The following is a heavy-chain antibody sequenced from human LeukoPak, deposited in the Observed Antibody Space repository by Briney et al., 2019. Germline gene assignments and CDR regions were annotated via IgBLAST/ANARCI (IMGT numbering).Heavy chain of an antibody. CDR1: GGSISSGDYY. CDR3: ARARNSPPRYYNYYYMDV. D-gene: IGHD2/OR15-2a*01. V-gene: IGHV4-30-4*01. CDR2: IYYSGST. Sequence: KPSQTLSLTCTVSGGSISSGDYYWSWIRQPPGKGLEWIGYIYYSGSTYYNPSLKSRVTISVDTSKNQFSLKLSSVTAADTAVYYCARARNSPPRYYNYYYMDVWGKGTTVTVSS. J-gene: IGHJ6*03.